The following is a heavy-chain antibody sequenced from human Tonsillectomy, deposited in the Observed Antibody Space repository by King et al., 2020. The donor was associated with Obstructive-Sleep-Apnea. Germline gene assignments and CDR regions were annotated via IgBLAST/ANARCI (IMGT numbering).Heavy chain of an antibody. Sequence: VQLVESGGGLVQPGGSLRLSCAASGFTFSSYSMYWVRQAPGKGLEWVSYISSSSSTIYYADSVKGRFTISRDNAKNSLYLQMNSLGAEDTAVYYCARVLVWSSVFQGDYWGQGTLVTVSS. J-gene: IGHJ4*02. CDR1: GFTFSSYS. CDR3: ARVLVWSSVFQGDY. D-gene: IGHD6-25*01. V-gene: IGHV3-48*04. CDR2: ISSSSSTI.